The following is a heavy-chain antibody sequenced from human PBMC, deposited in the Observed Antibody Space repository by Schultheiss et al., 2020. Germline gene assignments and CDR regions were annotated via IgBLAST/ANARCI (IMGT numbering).Heavy chain of an antibody. CDR3: ARDRGLMVYECNWFDP. J-gene: IGHJ5*02. Sequence: GGSLRLSCAASGFTFSSYGMHWVRQAPGKGLEWVAVISYDGSNKYYADSVKGRFTISRDNSKNTLYLQMNSLRAEDTAVYYCARDRGLMVYECNWFDPWGKGTLVTVAS. D-gene: IGHD2-8*01. V-gene: IGHV3-30*03. CDR1: GFTFSSYG. CDR2: ISYDGSNK.